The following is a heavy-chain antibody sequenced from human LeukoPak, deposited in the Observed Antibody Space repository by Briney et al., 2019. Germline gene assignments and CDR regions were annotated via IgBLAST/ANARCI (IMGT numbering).Heavy chain of an antibody. D-gene: IGHD5-18*01. CDR3: ARGSYGYSYDYPPLESYYFDY. V-gene: IGHV1-18*01. Sequence: GASVKVSCKASGYTFTTYGISWVRQAPGQELEWMVWISAYNHKTNYAQKLQGRVTMTTDTSTSTAYMELRSLRSDDTAVYYCARGSYGYSYDYPPLESYYFDYWGQGTLVTVSS. J-gene: IGHJ4*02. CDR2: ISAYNHKT. CDR1: GYTFTTYG.